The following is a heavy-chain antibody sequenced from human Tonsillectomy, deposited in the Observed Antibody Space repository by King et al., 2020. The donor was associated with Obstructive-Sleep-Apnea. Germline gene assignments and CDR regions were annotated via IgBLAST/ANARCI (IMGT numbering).Heavy chain of an antibody. CDR3: ARSTGSSWLTFDY. D-gene: IGHD6-13*01. CDR2: IYYSGST. J-gene: IGHJ4*02. CDR1: GGSISSYY. Sequence: VQLQESGPGLVKPSETLSLTCTVSGGSISSYYWSWIRQPPGKGLEWIGYIYYSGSTNYNPSLKSRVTISVDTSKNQFSLKLSSVTAADTAVYYCARSTGSSWLTFDYWGQGTLVTVSS. V-gene: IGHV4-59*08.